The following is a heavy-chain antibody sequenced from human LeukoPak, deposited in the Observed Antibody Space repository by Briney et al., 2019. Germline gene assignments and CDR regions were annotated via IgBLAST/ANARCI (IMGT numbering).Heavy chain of an antibody. CDR1: GYTFTCYY. V-gene: IGHV1-2*06. Sequence: ASVKVSCKASGYTFTCYYMHWVRQAPGQGLEWMGRINPNSGGTNYAQKFQGRVTMTRDTSISTAYMELSRLRSDDTAVYYCARPEDDYYDSSGYENYWGQGTLVTVSS. D-gene: IGHD3-22*01. J-gene: IGHJ4*02. CDR3: ARPEDDYYDSSGYENY. CDR2: INPNSGGT.